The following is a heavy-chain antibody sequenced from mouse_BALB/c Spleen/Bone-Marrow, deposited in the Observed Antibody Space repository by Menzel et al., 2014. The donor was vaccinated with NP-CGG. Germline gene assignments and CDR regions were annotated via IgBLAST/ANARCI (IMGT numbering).Heavy chain of an antibody. V-gene: IGHV14-3*02. D-gene: IGHD1-1*01. CDR3: AIFIPHTQYAY. CDR2: IDPANGNT. Sequence: VQLQQSGAELVKPGASVKLSCTASGFNIKDTYMHWVKQRPEQGLEWIGRIDPANGNTKYDPKFQGKATITADTSSNTAYLQRSSLTSEDTAFYFCAIFIPHTQYAYWGQGTLVTVSA. J-gene: IGHJ3*01. CDR1: GFNIKDTY.